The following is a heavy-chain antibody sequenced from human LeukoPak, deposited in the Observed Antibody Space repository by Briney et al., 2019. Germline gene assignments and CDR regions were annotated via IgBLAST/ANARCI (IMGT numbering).Heavy chain of an antibody. CDR1: GFTVSSNY. CDR3: ASSAGSGSYSDY. J-gene: IGHJ4*02. D-gene: IGHD3-10*01. Sequence: GGSLRLSCAASGFTVSSNYMSWVRQAPGKGLEWVSVIYSGGDTYYADSVKGRFTISRDNSKNTLYLQMNSLRAEDTAVYYCASSAGSGSYSDYWGQGTLVTVSS. CDR2: IYSGGDT. V-gene: IGHV3-53*01.